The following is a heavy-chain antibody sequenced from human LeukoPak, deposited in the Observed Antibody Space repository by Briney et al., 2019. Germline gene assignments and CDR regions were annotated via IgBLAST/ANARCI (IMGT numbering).Heavy chain of an antibody. J-gene: IGHJ4*02. Sequence: GASVKVSCKVSGYTLTELSMHWVRQAPGKGLEWMGGFDPEDGETIYAQKFQGRVTMTEDTSTDTAYMELSSLRSEDTAVYYCATDLWHLDTAMVGVIDYWGQGTLVTVSS. V-gene: IGHV1-24*01. CDR1: GYTLTELS. CDR3: ATDLWHLDTAMVGVIDY. CDR2: FDPEDGET. D-gene: IGHD5-18*01.